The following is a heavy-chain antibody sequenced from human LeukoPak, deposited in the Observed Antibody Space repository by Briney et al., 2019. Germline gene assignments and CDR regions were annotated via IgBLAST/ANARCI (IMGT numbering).Heavy chain of an antibody. Sequence: SETLSLTCTVSGGSISSRSYYWGWIRQPPGKGLEWIGSIYYSGSTYYNPSLKSRVTISVDTSKNQFSLKLSSVTAADTAVYYCARHTPAGAIAAAGTGWFDPWGQGTLVTVSS. V-gene: IGHV4-39*01. CDR2: IYYSGST. CDR1: GGSISSRSYY. D-gene: IGHD6-13*01. J-gene: IGHJ5*02. CDR3: ARHTPAGAIAAAGTGWFDP.